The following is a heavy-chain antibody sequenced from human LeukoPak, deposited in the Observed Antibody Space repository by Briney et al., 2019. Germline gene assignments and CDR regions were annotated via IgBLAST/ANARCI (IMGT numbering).Heavy chain of an antibody. J-gene: IGHJ2*01. V-gene: IGHV3-21*01. D-gene: IGHD2-15*01. Sequence: GGSLRLSCAASEFIFSSYSMNWARQAPGKGLEWVSSISSSTTYIYYADSVKGRFTISRDNAKNSLYLQMNSLRAEDTAVYYCARDVGYWYFDLWGRGTLVTVSS. CDR3: ARDVGYWYFDL. CDR1: EFIFSSYS. CDR2: ISSSTTYI.